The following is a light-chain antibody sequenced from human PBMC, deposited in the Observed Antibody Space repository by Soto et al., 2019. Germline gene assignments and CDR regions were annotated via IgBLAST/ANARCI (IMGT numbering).Light chain of an antibody. J-gene: IGLJ3*02. V-gene: IGLV1-40*01. CDR1: SSNIGAGYD. CDR2: GNN. Sequence: QPVLTQPPSVSGAPGQRVTISCTGSSSNIGAGYDVHWYQQLPETAPKVLIYGNNRRPSGVPDRFSGSKSGTSASLTITGLQTEDEADYYCQSYDTRLSGWVFGGGTKLTVL. CDR3: QSYDTRLSGWV.